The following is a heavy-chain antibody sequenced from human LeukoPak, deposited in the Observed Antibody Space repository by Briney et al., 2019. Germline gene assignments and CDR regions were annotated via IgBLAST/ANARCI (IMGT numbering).Heavy chain of an antibody. V-gene: IGHV1-18*01. D-gene: IGHD3-3*01. CDR2: ISAYNGNT. J-gene: IGHJ4*02. CDR1: GYTFTSYG. CDR3: ARDKGVLEYYDFWSGYPTFDY. Sequence: ASVKVSCKASGYTFTSYGISWVRQAPGQGLEWMGWISAYNGNTNYAQKLQGRVTMTTDPSTSTAYMELRSLRSDDTAVYYCARDKGVLEYYDFWSGYPTFDYWGQGTLVTVSS.